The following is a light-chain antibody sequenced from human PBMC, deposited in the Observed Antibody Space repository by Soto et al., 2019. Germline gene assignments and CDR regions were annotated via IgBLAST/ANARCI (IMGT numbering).Light chain of an antibody. V-gene: IGKV3-20*01. CDR3: QQYGSSPFA. J-gene: IGKJ3*01. CDR2: GAS. Sequence: EIVLTQSPGTLSLSPGERATLSCRASQSVSSSYLAWYQQKPGQAPRLLIYGASSRATGIPDRFSGSGSGTDFTLTISRLELEDLALYYCQQYGSSPFAVGPGTKVDSK. CDR1: QSVSSSY.